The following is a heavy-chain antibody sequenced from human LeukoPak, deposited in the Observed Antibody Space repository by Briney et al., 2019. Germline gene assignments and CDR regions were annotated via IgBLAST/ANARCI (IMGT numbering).Heavy chain of an antibody. CDR2: ISGSGGST. CDR1: GFTFSSYA. J-gene: IGHJ4*02. V-gene: IGHV3-23*01. CDR3: AKDSSSWYKAYYFDY. Sequence: GGSLRLSCAASGFTFSSYAMSWVRQAPGKGLEWVSAISGSGGSTYYADSVKGRFTISRDDSKNTLYLQMNSLRAEDTAVYYCAKDSSSWYKAYYFDYWGQGTLVTVSS. D-gene: IGHD6-13*01.